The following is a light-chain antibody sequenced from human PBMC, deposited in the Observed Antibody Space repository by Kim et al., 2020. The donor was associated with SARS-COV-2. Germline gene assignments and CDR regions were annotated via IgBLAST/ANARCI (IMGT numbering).Light chain of an antibody. CDR1: QGIGRW. Sequence: ACVGDSVTITCRASQGIGRWLAWYQQRPGKSPRLLIYATSSLQSGVPSRFSGTGSGTDFTLTISSLQPEDFATYFCQQASSLPHTFGGGTKVDIK. V-gene: IGKV1D-12*01. J-gene: IGKJ4*01. CDR3: QQASSLPHT. CDR2: ATS.